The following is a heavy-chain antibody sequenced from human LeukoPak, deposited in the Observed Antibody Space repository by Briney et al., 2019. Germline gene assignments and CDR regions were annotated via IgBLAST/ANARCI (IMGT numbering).Heavy chain of an antibody. CDR1: GFTFRSYV. Sequence: PGGSLRLSCVASGFTFRSYVMSWVRQAPGKGLEWVGTISGSYGSTSYADSVKGRFTISRDNSKNTMYLQMNSLRAEDTAVYYCARALIGYYFDYWGQGTLVTVSS. V-gene: IGHV3-23*01. D-gene: IGHD2-8*01. CDR2: ISGSYGST. J-gene: IGHJ4*02. CDR3: ARALIGYYFDY.